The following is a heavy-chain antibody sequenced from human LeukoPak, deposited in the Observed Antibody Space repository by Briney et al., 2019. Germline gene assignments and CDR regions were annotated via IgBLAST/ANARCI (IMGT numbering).Heavy chain of an antibody. CDR2: IKQDGSEK. Sequence: GVLRLSCAASGFTFSTNWMSWVRQAPGKGLEWVANIKQDGSEKYYVDSVKGRFTISRDNDKNSLYLQMNSLRAEDTAMYYCARDSAGNDYWGQGTLVTVSS. D-gene: IGHD6-13*01. CDR1: GFTFSTNW. CDR3: ARDSAGNDY. V-gene: IGHV3-7*01. J-gene: IGHJ4*02.